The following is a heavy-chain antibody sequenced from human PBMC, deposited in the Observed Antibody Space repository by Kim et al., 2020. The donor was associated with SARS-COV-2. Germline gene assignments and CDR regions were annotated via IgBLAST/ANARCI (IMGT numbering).Heavy chain of an antibody. CDR3: ARARVGDGHFDLDN. Sequence: GGSLRLSCAASGFSFSSYSMNWVRQTPGKGLEWVSMIYGGGGRTYSYADSVRGRFTISNDDYRNDVYLHMNSLGAADAAFYYCARARVGDGHFDLDNWG. CDR2: IYGGGGRT. D-gene: IGHD2-21*01. CDR1: GFSFSSYS. J-gene: IGHJ3*02. V-gene: IGHV3-23*01.